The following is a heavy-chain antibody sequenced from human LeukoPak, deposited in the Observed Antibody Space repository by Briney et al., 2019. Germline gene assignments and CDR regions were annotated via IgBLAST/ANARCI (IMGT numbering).Heavy chain of an antibody. CDR3: ARGLRRYYGSGSYSNYYYGMDV. J-gene: IGHJ6*04. CDR2: ISHSGST. Sequence: SETLSLTCAVYGGSFSGYYWSWIRQPPGKGLEWIGEISHSGSTNYNPSLKSRVTISVDTSKNQFSLKLSSVTAADTAVYYCARGLRRYYGSGSYSNYYYGMDVWGKGTTVTVSS. D-gene: IGHD3-10*01. CDR1: GGSFSGYY. V-gene: IGHV4-34*01.